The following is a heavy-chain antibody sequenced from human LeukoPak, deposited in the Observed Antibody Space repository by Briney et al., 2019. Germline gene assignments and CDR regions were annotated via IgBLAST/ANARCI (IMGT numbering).Heavy chain of an antibody. J-gene: IGHJ5*01. CDR2: IKSKTDGGTT. D-gene: IGHD1-26*01. CDR3: TTDRGRTELPLFAS. V-gene: IGHV3-15*01. Sequence: GGSLRLSCAASGSTFSSAWLGWVRQAPGKGLEWVGRIKSKTDGGTTDYAAPVKVRFTISRDDSKNTLYLQMNSLKTEDTAVYYCTTDRGRTELPLFASWGQGTLVTVSS. CDR1: GSTFSSAW.